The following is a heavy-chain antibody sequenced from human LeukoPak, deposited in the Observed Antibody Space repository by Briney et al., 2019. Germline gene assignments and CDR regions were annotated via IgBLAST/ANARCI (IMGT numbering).Heavy chain of an antibody. CDR1: GGSISSYY. Sequence: SETLSLTCTVSGGSISSYYWSWIRQPPGKGLEWIGYIYYSGSTNYNPSLKSRVTISVDTSKNQFSLKLSSVTAADTAVYYCARDGSAYDFWSGYYRSLYYFDYWGQGTLVTVSS. CDR2: IYYSGST. D-gene: IGHD3-3*01. V-gene: IGHV4-59*12. J-gene: IGHJ4*02. CDR3: ARDGSAYDFWSGYYRSLYYFDY.